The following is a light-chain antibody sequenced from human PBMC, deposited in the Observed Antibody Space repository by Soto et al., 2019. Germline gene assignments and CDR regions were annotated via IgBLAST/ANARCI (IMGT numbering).Light chain of an antibody. CDR2: GAS. Sequence: EIVMTQSPATLSVSPGERATLSCRASQSVSSNLAWYQQKPGQAPRLLIYGASTRATGIPDRFSGSGSGTEFTLTISSLRSEDFAVYYCQQYNTWPRTFGQGTKVEIK. V-gene: IGKV3-15*01. CDR3: QQYNTWPRT. J-gene: IGKJ1*01. CDR1: QSVSSN.